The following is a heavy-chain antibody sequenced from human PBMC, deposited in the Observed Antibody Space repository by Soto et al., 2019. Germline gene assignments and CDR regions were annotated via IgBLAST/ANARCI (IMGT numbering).Heavy chain of an antibody. CDR3: ARGRNCGYSSGWDPDP. J-gene: IGHJ5*02. Sequence: QVQLVQSGAEVKKPGSSVKVSCKASGGTISSYAISWVRLAPGQGLEWMGGIIPIFGTANYAQKFQGRVTITADESTSTAYMELSSLRSEDTAVYYCARGRNCGYSSGWDPDPWGQGTLVTVSS. CDR1: GGTISSYA. V-gene: IGHV1-69*01. D-gene: IGHD6-19*01. CDR2: IIPIFGTA.